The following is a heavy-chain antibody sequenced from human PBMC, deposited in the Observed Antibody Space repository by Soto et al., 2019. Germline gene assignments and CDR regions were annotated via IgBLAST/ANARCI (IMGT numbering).Heavy chain of an antibody. D-gene: IGHD3-10*01. CDR1: GFLFNSYG. V-gene: IGHV3-21*01. Sequence: EVQLVESGGGLAKPGGSLRLSCAASGFLFNSYGMNWVRLSPGRGLEWISSISSTSTYIEYADSVKGRFIISRDNAENSQFMLMNSLSAEDTAVYYCTRDRSPGMVFQGFDFWGQGALVTVSS. CDR2: ISSTSTYI. CDR3: TRDRSPGMVFQGFDF. J-gene: IGHJ4*02.